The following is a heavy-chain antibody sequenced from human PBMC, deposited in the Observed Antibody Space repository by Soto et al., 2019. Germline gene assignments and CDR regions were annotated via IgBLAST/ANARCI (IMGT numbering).Heavy chain of an antibody. J-gene: IGHJ5*02. V-gene: IGHV3-30*18. Sequence: QVQLVESGGGVVQPGRSLRLSCAASGFTFSSYGMHWVRQAPGKGLEWVAVISYDGSNKYYADSVKGRFTISRDNSKNTLYLQMNSLSAEDTAVYYCAKDVGYCSSTSCSARGWFDPWGQGTLVTVSS. D-gene: IGHD2-2*01. CDR3: AKDVGYCSSTSCSARGWFDP. CDR1: GFTFSSYG. CDR2: ISYDGSNK.